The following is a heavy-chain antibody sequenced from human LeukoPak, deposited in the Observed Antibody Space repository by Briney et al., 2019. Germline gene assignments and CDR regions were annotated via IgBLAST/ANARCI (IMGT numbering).Heavy chain of an antibody. D-gene: IGHD7-27*01. Sequence: GGSLRLSCVASGFTFRNYGMHWVRQAPGKGLEWVAVIWYDGSNKYYADSVKGRFTISRDNSMYTLYLQMNSLRAEDTALYYCARDPGDPYYFDYWGQGTLVTVSS. CDR1: GFTFRNYG. J-gene: IGHJ4*02. CDR3: ARDPGDPYYFDY. V-gene: IGHV3-33*01. CDR2: IWYDGSNK.